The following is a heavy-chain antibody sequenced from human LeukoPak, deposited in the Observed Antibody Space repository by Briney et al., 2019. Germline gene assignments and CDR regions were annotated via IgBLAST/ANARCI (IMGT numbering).Heavy chain of an antibody. CDR2: ISFDGSNK. CDR1: GFTFSSYA. CDR3: ARGSYYDSSGAPFDP. J-gene: IGHJ5*02. V-gene: IGHV3-30*04. D-gene: IGHD3-22*01. Sequence: PGGSLRLSCAASGFTFSSYAMHWVRQAPGKGLEWVAVISFDGSNKYYADSVKGRFTISRDNSKNTLYLQMNSLRAEDTAVYYCARGSYYDSSGAPFDPWGQGTLVTVSS.